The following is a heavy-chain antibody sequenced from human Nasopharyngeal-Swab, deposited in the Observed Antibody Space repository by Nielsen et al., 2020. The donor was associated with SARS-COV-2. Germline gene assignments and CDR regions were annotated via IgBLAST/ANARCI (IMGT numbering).Heavy chain of an antibody. CDR1: GFTFSNYN. V-gene: IGHV3-48*02. CDR2: ISQSSSTV. Sequence: GESLNISCAASGFTFSNYNMHWVRQAPGKGLEWISYISQSSSTVYYADSVKDRITISRDNAKSSLYLQMNRLTNEDTAVYYCAREGSFVAPDTFDRWGQGTLVTVSS. CDR3: AREGSFVAPDTFDR. D-gene: IGHD5-12*01. J-gene: IGHJ4*02.